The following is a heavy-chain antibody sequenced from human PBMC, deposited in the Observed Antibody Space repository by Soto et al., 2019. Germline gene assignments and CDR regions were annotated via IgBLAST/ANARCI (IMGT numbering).Heavy chain of an antibody. V-gene: IGHV4-30-4*01. D-gene: IGHD5-18*01. CDR2: IYYSGST. CDR3: ARAPDVGSYGHGSFVP. CDR1: GGSISSGDYY. Sequence: SETLSLTCTVSGGSISSGDYYWSWIRQPPGKGLEWIGYIYYSGSTYYNPSLKSRVTISVDTSKNQFSLKLSAVTAADTAVYYCARAPDVGSYGHGSFVPWGQGTLVTVSS. J-gene: IGHJ5*02.